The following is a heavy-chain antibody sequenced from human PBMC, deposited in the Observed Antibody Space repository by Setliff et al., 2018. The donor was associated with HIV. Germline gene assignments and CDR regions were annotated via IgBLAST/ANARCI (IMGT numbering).Heavy chain of an antibody. Sequence: SETLRLSCAASGFTFSNYWMDWVRQPPGKGLEWIGTIYYVGNTYYRPSLKSRVTVSIDTSKNQFSLSLNSVTAADTAVYYCARQSGYTRGWDIFGLVAGSFDIWGQGTMVTVSS. J-gene: IGHJ3*02. CDR1: GFTFSNYW. CDR2: IYYVGNT. CDR3: ARQSGYTRGWDIFGLVAGSFDI. V-gene: IGHV4-39*01. D-gene: IGHD3-3*01.